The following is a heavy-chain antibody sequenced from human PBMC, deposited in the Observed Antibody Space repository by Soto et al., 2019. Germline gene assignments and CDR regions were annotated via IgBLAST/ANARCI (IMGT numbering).Heavy chain of an antibody. CDR1: GYSFTSYW. D-gene: IGHD6-6*01. Sequence: PGESLKISCKGSGYSFTSYWIGWVRQMPGKGLEWMGIIYPGDPDTRYSPSFQGQVTISADKSISTAYLQWSSLKASDTAMYYCARQTYSSSSQYYYGMDVWGQGTTVTVSS. V-gene: IGHV5-51*01. CDR2: IYPGDPDT. CDR3: ARQTYSSSSQYYYGMDV. J-gene: IGHJ6*02.